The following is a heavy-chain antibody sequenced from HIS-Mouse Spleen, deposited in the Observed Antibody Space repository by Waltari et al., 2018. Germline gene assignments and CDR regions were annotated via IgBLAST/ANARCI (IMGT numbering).Heavy chain of an antibody. CDR3: TRGSSYYDILTGYYFDY. J-gene: IGHJ4*02. Sequence: TEYAASVKGRFTISRDDSKSIAYLQMNSLKTEDTAVYYCTRGSSYYDILTGYYFDYWGQGTLVTVSS. V-gene: IGHV3-49*02. CDR2: T. D-gene: IGHD3-9*01.